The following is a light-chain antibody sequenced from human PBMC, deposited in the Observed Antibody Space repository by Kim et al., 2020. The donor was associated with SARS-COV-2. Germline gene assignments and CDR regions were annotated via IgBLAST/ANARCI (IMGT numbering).Light chain of an antibody. CDR2: YAS. CDR3: HQSGSLPHT. Sequence: SVTPEEKVTITCRASYSIGSSLHWYQQKPGQSPKLLIKYASQSFSGVPSRFSGSGSGTDFTLTINSLEAEDAATYYCHQSGSLPHTFGQGTKLEI. CDR1: YSIGSS. V-gene: IGKV6-21*01. J-gene: IGKJ2*01.